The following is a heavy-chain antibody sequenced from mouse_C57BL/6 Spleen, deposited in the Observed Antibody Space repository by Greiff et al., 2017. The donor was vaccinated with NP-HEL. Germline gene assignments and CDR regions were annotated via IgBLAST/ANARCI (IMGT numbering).Heavy chain of an antibody. D-gene: IGHD1-1*01. CDR2: IYPGGGYT. V-gene: IGHV1-63*01. CDR1: GYTFTNYW. CDR3: ARSLYYYGSSWYFDV. J-gene: IGHJ1*03. Sequence: QVQLKESGAELVRPGTSVKMSCKASGYTFTNYWIGWAKQRPGHGLEWIGDIYPGGGYTNYNEKFKGKATLTADESSSTAYMQFSSLTSEDSAIYYCARSLYYYGSSWYFDVWGTGTTVTVSS.